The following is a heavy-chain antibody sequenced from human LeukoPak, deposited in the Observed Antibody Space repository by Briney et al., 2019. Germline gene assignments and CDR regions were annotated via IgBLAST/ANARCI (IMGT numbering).Heavy chain of an antibody. CDR2: IYAGDSDT. V-gene: IGHV5-51*01. Sequence: GESLKISCQGSGYTFTTSWIGWVRQLPGKGLEWMAIIYAGDSDTKYSPSFQGQVSISTDRSISTAYLQWSSLKASDTAMYYCATRRDGYNYFDHWGQGTLVTASS. CDR1: GYTFTTSW. CDR3: ATRRDGYNYFDH. D-gene: IGHD5-24*01. J-gene: IGHJ4*02.